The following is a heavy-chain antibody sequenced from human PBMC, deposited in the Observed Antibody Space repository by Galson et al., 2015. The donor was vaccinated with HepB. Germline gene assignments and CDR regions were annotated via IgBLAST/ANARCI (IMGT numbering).Heavy chain of an antibody. CDR1: GYTFTSYG. J-gene: IGHJ6*03. CDR3: ARVGLETGLWFGELIPYYYYMDV. V-gene: IGHV1-18*01. D-gene: IGHD3-10*01. Sequence: SVKVSCRASGYTFTSYGISWVRQAPGQGLEWMGWISAYNGNTNYAQKLQGRVTMTTDTSTSTAYMELRSLRSDDTAVYYCARVGLETGLWFGELIPYYYYMDVWGKGTTVTVSS. CDR2: ISAYNGNT.